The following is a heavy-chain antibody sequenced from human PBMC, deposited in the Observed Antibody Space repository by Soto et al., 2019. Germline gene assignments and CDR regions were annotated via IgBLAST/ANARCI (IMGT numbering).Heavy chain of an antibody. J-gene: IGHJ5*02. D-gene: IGHD3-10*01. CDR2: ISAYNGNT. V-gene: IGHV1-18*01. CDR1: GYTFTSYG. Sequence: ASVKVSCKASGYTFTSYGISWVRQAPGQGLEWMGWISAYNGNTNYAQKLQGRVTMTTDTSTSTAYMELRSLGSDDTAVYYCARGVDVGYYYGSGSYHNWFDPWGQGTLVTVSS. CDR3: ARGVDVGYYYGSGSYHNWFDP.